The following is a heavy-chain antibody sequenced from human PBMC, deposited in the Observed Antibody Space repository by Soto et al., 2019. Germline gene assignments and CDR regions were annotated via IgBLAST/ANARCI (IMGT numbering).Heavy chain of an antibody. CDR2: IIPISGTT. CDR3: ARGYCSGGNCYSVMDV. CDR1: GGTFSTHA. D-gene: IGHD2-15*01. Sequence: SVKVSCKASGGTFSTHAIIWVRQAPGHGLEWMGGIIPISGTTYYTQKFQGRVTITADEPTSTAFVELSSLKSEDTAVFYCARGYCSGGNCYSVMDVWGQGTMVTAP. V-gene: IGHV1-69*13. J-gene: IGHJ6*02.